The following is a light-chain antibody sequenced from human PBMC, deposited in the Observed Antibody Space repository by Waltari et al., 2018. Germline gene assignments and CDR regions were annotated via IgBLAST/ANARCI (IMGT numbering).Light chain of an antibody. V-gene: IGKV1-39*01. CDR3: QESYNTFT. CDR2: GSS. Sequence: IQMTQSPSSLSASVGDRVTITCRASQNISIYLNWYQQKAGKAPVLLIYGSSALQSGVPSRFSGSGFGTDFSLTISSLQSEDFATYYCQESYNTFTFGPGSKVDFK. J-gene: IGKJ3*01. CDR1: QNISIY.